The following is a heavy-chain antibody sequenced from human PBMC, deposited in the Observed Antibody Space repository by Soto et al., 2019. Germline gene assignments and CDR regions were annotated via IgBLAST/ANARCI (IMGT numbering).Heavy chain of an antibody. D-gene: IGHD2-2*01. CDR2: IKANSGST. CDR1: GYTFTSYD. V-gene: IGHV1-46*01. J-gene: IGHJ4*02. CDR3: ARCAAVEVPAAADY. Sequence: ASVKVSCKASGYTFTSYDMNWVRQAPGQGLEWMGRIKANSGSTNYAQNVQGRVTMTRDTSTSTAYMELSSLRSEDTAVYYCARCAAVEVPAAADYWGQGTLVTVSS.